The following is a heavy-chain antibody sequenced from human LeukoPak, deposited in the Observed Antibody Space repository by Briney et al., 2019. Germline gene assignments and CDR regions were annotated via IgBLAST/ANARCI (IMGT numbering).Heavy chain of an antibody. V-gene: IGHV3-43*02. CDR1: GFTFDNYA. Sequence: QPGGSLRLSCAASGFTFDNYAMHCVRQAPGNGLEWVSLISGDGGSTYYADSVKGRLTISRDNSKNSLYLQMNSLRTEDTALYYCAKGGPAIAVAFDYWGQGTLVTV. D-gene: IGHD6-19*01. CDR2: ISGDGGST. J-gene: IGHJ4*02. CDR3: AKGGPAIAVAFDY.